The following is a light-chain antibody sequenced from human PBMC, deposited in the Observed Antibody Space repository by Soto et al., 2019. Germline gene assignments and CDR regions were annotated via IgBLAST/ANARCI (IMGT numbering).Light chain of an antibody. Sequence: LTQPASVSGSPGQSITICWTGTSSDVGGYNYVSWYQQHPGKAPKLMIYDVSNRPSGVSNRFSGSKSGNTASLTISGLQAEDEADYYCSSYTSSSTPYVFGTGTKVTVL. CDR1: SSDVGGYNY. V-gene: IGLV2-14*01. CDR2: DVS. CDR3: SSYTSSSTPYV. J-gene: IGLJ1*01.